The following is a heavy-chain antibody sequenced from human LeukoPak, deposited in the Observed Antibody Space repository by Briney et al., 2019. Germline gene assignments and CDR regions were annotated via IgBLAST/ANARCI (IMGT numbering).Heavy chain of an antibody. D-gene: IGHD6-13*01. CDR1: GFTFSSYA. J-gene: IGHJ4*02. V-gene: IGHV3-23*01. CDR2: ISGSGGST. Sequence: GGSLRLSCAASGFTFSSYAMSWVRQAPGKGLEWVSAISGSGGSTYYADSVKGRFTISRDNSKNTLYLQMNSLRAEDTAVYYCAKAEVGYSSSLGTDYWGQGTLVTVSS. CDR3: AKAEVGYSSSLGTDY.